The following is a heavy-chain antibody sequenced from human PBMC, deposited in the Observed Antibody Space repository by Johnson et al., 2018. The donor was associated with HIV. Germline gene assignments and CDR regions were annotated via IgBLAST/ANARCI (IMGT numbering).Heavy chain of an antibody. V-gene: IGHV3-NL1*01. Sequence: EQLVESGGGVVQPGRSLRLSCAASGFGFSDYGMHWVSQAPGKGLEWVSTISGGGSNTYSSDSLEGRFTISRDNSQTTLYLHMRGLRAEDTAVYYCARGVGATLVPNDAFDIWGQGTMVTVSS. CDR2: ISGGGSNT. CDR3: ARGVGATLVPNDAFDI. CDR1: GFGFSDYG. J-gene: IGHJ3*02. D-gene: IGHD1-26*01.